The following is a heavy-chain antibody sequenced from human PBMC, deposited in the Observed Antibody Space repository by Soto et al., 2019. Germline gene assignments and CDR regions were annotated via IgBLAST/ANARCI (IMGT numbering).Heavy chain of an antibody. CDR1: GYTFTSYA. Sequence: ASVKVSCKASGYTFTSYAMNWLRQAPGQGLEWMGWINTNTGNPTYAQGFTGRFVFSLDTSVSTAYLQICSLKAEDTAVYYCARVFEYYDILTGPNYGMDVWGQGTTVTVSS. J-gene: IGHJ6*02. CDR2: INTNTGNP. D-gene: IGHD3-9*01. CDR3: ARVFEYYDILTGPNYGMDV. V-gene: IGHV7-4-1*01.